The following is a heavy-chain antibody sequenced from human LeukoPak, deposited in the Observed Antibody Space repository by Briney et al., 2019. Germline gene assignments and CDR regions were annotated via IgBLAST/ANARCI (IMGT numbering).Heavy chain of an antibody. Sequence: GGSLRLSCAASGFTFSSYWMHWVRQAPGKGLVWVSRINSDGSSTSYADSVMGRFTISRDNAKNTLYLQMNSLRAEDTAVYYCARGRRDGYNVYYYWGQGTLVTVSS. J-gene: IGHJ4*02. D-gene: IGHD5-24*01. CDR1: GFTFSSYW. CDR2: INSDGSST. V-gene: IGHV3-74*01. CDR3: ARGRRDGYNVYYY.